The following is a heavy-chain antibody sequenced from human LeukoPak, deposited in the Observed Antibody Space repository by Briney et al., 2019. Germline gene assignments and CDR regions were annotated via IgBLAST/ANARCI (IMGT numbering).Heavy chain of an antibody. V-gene: IGHV3-30*18. CDR1: GFTYSSYG. CDR3: AKALYGSGSYYWGGDDY. CDR2: ISYDGSNK. D-gene: IGHD3-10*01. Sequence: PGGSLRLSCAASGFTYSSYGMHWVRQAPGKGLEWVAVISYDGSNKYYADSVKGRFTISRDNSKNTLYLQMNSLRAEDTAVYYCAKALYGSGSYYWGGDDYWGQGTLVTVSS. J-gene: IGHJ4*02.